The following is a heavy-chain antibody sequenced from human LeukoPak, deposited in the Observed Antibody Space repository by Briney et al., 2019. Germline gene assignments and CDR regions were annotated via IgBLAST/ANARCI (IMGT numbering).Heavy chain of an antibody. D-gene: IGHD5-24*01. CDR2: INPNSGGT. CDR3: AREGDSEDGYNYAGFDY. CDR1: RYTFTVYY. Sequence: ASVKVSCKASRYTFTVYYMHWVRQAPGQGLEWMGWINPNSGGTNYAQKFQGRVTMTRDTSISTAYMELSRLRSDDTAVYYCAREGDSEDGYNYAGFDYWGQGTLVTVSS. J-gene: IGHJ4*02. V-gene: IGHV1-2*02.